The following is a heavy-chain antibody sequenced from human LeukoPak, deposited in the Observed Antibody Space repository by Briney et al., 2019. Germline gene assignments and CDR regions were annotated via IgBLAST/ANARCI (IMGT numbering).Heavy chain of an antibody. V-gene: IGHV3-21*01. D-gene: IGHD3-10*01. J-gene: IGHJ4*02. Sequence: GGSLRLSCAASVFTFSSYSMNWVRQAPGKGLEWVTSISSSSSYIYYADSVKGRFTISRDNAKNSLYLQMNSLRAEDTAVYYCAREVLWFGEFPDYWGQGTLVTVSS. CDR3: AREVLWFGEFPDY. CDR1: VFTFSSYS. CDR2: ISSSSSYI.